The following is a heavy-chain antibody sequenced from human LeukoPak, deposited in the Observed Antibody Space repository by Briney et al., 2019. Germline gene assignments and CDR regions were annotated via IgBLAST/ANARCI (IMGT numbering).Heavy chain of an antibody. CDR3: ARDSNDIVVVPAAIDY. J-gene: IGHJ4*02. V-gene: IGHV3-33*01. CDR1: GFTFSSYG. CDR2: IWYDGSNK. D-gene: IGHD2-2*01. Sequence: RAGGSLRLSCAASGFTFSSYGMHWVRQAPGKGLEWVAVIWYDGSNKYYADSVKGRFTISRDNAKNSLYLQMNSLRAEDTAVYYCARDSNDIVVVPAAIDYWGQGTLVTVSS.